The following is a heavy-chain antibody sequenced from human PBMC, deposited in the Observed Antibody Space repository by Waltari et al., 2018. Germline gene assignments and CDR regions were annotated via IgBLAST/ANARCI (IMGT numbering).Heavy chain of an antibody. D-gene: IGHD5-18*01. V-gene: IGHV4-59*08. J-gene: IGHJ4*02. CDR1: GGSISSYY. CDR2: IYYSGST. CDR3: ARHRYSYGSRYFDY. Sequence: QVQLQESGPGLVKPSETLSLTCTVSGGSISSYYWSWIRQPPGKGLEWIGYIYYSGSTNYNPSLKSRVTISVDTSKNQFSLKLISVTAADTAVYYCARHRYSYGSRYFDYWGQGTLVTVSS.